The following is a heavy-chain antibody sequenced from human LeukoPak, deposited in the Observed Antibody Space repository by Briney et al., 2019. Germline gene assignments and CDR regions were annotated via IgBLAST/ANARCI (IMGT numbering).Heavy chain of an antibody. CDR1: GFAFGSYA. J-gene: IGHJ4*02. CDR2: ISSSSSYI. V-gene: IGHV3-21*01. CDR3: VRDIVPYSSNWYYFDY. Sequence: GGSLRLSCAASGFAFGSYAMNWVRQAPGKGLEWVSSISSSSSYIYYADSVKGRFTISRDNSKNTLYLQMNSLRAEDTAVYYCVRDIVPYSSNWYYFDYWGQGTLVTVSS. D-gene: IGHD6-13*01.